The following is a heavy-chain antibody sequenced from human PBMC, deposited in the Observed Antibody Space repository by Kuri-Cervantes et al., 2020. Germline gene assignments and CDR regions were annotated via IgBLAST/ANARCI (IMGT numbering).Heavy chain of an antibody. CDR2: IYSGGST. D-gene: IGHD3-10*01. CDR3: AIQLWFGELRIDY. Sequence: GGSLRLSCAASGFTVSSNYMSWVRQAPGKGLEWVSVIYSGGSTYYADSVKGRFTISRDNSKNTLYLQMNSLRAEDTAVYYCAIQLWFGELRIDYWGQGTLVTVSS. CDR1: GFTVSSNY. V-gene: IGHV3-53*05. J-gene: IGHJ4*02.